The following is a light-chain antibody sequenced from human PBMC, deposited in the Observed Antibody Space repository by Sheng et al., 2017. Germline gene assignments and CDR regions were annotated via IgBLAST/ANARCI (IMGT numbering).Light chain of an antibody. J-gene: IGKJ4*01. CDR3: QQSISFPLT. V-gene: IGKV1-12*01. CDR1: QDISKW. CDR2: GAS. Sequence: DIQMTQSPSSVSASVGDRVTITCRASQDISKWLAWYQQKPGKAPNLLIYGASYLQSGVPSRFSGSGSGTDFTLTISSLQPEDFATYYCQQSISFPLTFGGGTKVEIK.